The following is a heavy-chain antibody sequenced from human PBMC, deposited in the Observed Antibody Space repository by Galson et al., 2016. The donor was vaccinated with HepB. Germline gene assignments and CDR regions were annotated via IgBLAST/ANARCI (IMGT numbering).Heavy chain of an antibody. V-gene: IGHV4-34*01. D-gene: IGHD1-26*01. CDR3: ARGRENRPLRRTHSWGFVP. Sequence: SETLSLTCAVYGGSFSGYYWAWIRQSPWKELEWIGEINRSSSTNYNPSLKRRVTLSEDRSTNHFSLKLSSVTAAATAGYYCARGRENRPLRRTHSWGFVPWGQGTLVTVSS. CDR1: GGSFSGYY. J-gene: IGHJ5*02. CDR2: INRSSST.